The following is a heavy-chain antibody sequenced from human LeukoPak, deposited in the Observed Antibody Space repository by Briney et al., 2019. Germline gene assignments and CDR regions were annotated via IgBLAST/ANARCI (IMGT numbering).Heavy chain of an antibody. Sequence: GSLRLSCAASGFTFTSYWMSWVRQAPGKGLEGVANIKQDGSETHYVDSVKGRFTISRDNAKNSLFLQMNSLTAEDTAVYSFARDGPFSSPTSGWFYPWGQGTLVTVSS. CDR1: GFTFTSYW. D-gene: IGHD1-1*01. CDR3: ARDGPFSSPTSGWFYP. CDR2: IKQDGSET. V-gene: IGHV3-7*03. J-gene: IGHJ5*02.